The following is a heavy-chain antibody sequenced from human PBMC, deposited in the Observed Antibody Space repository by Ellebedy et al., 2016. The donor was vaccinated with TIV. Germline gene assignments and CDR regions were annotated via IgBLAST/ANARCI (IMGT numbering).Heavy chain of an antibody. J-gene: IGHJ3*01. CDR2: ISSGGVTT. Sequence: GESLKISCAASDFTFSDYYMSWVRQAPGKGLEWLSYISSGGVTTYYTDSVKGRFTISRDNAKKFLYLEMNSLRTEGTAVYYCASGSYAFWAFDLWGQGTMVTVSS. D-gene: IGHD3-3*01. CDR1: DFTFSDYY. V-gene: IGHV3-11*01. CDR3: ASGSYAFWAFDL.